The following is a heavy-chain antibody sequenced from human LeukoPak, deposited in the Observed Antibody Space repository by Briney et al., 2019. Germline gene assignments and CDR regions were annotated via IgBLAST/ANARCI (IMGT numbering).Heavy chain of an antibody. CDR2: ISSSSSYI. V-gene: IGHV3-21*01. CDR3: ASLLVRGYYFDY. D-gene: IGHD3-10*01. J-gene: IGHJ4*02. Sequence: GGSLRLSCAASGFTFSSYSMNWVRQAPGKGLEWVSSISSSSSYIYYADSVKGRFTISRDNAKNSLHLQMNSLRAEDTAVYYCASLLVRGYYFDYWGQGTLVTVSS. CDR1: GFTFSSYS.